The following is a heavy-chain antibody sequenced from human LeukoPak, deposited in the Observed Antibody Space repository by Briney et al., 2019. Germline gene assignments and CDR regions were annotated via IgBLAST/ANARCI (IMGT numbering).Heavy chain of an antibody. D-gene: IGHD5-24*01. CDR1: GYTFTSYG. CDR2: ISAYNGNT. V-gene: IGHV1-18*01. CDR3: ARDTMIEMATFVVFDY. Sequence: ASVKVSCKASGYTFTSYGISWVRQAPGQGLEWMGWISAYNGNTNYAQKLQGRVTMTTDTSTSTAYMELRSLRSDDTAVYYCARDTMIEMATFVVFDYWGQGTLVTVSS. J-gene: IGHJ4*02.